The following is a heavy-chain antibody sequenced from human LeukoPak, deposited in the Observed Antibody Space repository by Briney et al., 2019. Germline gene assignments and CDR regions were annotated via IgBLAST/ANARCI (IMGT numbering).Heavy chain of an antibody. V-gene: IGHV3-23*01. CDR1: GFTLSSYA. D-gene: IGHD3-16*01. J-gene: IGHJ4*02. CDR2: ISGSGGAT. CDR3: AKLPGNRLTSGGYHFDY. Sequence: GGSLRLSCAASGFTLSSYAMTWVRQAPGKGLEWVSAISGSGGATNYADSVRGRFTISRDNSKSTLYLQMSNLRAEDTAVYYCAKLPGNRLTSGGYHFDYWGQGTLVSVSS.